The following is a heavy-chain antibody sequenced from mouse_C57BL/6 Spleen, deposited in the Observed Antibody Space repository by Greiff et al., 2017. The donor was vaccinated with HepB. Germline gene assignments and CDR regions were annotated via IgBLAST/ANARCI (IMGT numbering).Heavy chain of an antibody. D-gene: IGHD1-3*01. CDR1: GFTFTDYY. J-gene: IGHJ1*03. CDR3: ARYIYEDWSYWYFDV. V-gene: IGHV7-3*01. CDR2: IRNKANGYTT. Sequence: EVKLVESGGGLVQPGGSLSLSCAASGFTFTDYYMSWVRQPPGKALEWLGFIRNKANGYTTEYSASVKGRFTISRDNSQSILYLQMNALRAEDSATYYCARYIYEDWSYWYFDVWGTGTTVTVSS.